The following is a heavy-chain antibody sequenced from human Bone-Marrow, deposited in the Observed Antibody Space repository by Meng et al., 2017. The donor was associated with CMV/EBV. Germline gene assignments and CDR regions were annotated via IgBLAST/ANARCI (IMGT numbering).Heavy chain of an antibody. CDR1: GFTFDDYT. CDR3: AKGRGYYYGLAIDY. CDR2: ISWDGAST. D-gene: IGHD5-18*01. V-gene: IGHV3-43*01. Sequence: GGPLRLSCAAPGFTFDDYTMHWVRQAPEKGLEWVSLISWDGASTFYSDSVKGRFAISRDNSRNSVHLQMYSLRTEDTALYYCAKGRGYYYGLAIDYWGQGTLVTVSS. J-gene: IGHJ4*02.